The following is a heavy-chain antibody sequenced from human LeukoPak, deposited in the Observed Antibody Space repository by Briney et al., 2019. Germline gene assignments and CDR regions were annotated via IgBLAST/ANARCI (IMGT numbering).Heavy chain of an antibody. D-gene: IGHD3-9*01. CDR2: IIPIFGTA. CDR1: GGTFSSYA. CDR3: ATAGPILRYFDWRIRFDY. V-gene: IGHV1-69*01. Sequence: SVKVSCKASGGTFSSYAISWVRQAPGQGLEWMGGIIPIFGTANYAQKFQGRVTITADESTSTAYMELSSLRSEDTAVYYCATAGPILRYFDWRIRFDYWGQGTLVTVSS. J-gene: IGHJ4*02.